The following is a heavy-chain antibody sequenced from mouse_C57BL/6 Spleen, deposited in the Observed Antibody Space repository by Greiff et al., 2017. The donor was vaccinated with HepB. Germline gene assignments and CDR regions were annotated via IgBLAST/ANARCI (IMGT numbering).Heavy chain of an antibody. CDR2: INPNNGAN. CDR3: SRRDITKAMDY. D-gene: IGHD2-4*01. Sequence: EVQLQQSGPELVKPGASVKISCKASGYTFTDYYMNWVKQSHGKSLEWIGDINPNNGANRYNQKFKGKATLTVDKSSSTAYMEVRSQTSEDSAVYYCSRRDITKAMDYWGQGTSVTVSS. J-gene: IGHJ4*01. CDR1: GYTFTDYY. V-gene: IGHV1-26*01.